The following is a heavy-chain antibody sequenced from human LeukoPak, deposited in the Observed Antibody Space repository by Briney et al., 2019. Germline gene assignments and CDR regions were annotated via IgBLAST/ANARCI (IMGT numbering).Heavy chain of an antibody. J-gene: IGHJ6*03. CDR1: GYTLTELS. CDR3: AGGDFRGLGGSGSYYYYYYMDV. D-gene: IGHD3-10*01. CDR2: FDPEGGET. Sequence: GASVKLSCKVSGYTLTELSMHWVRQAPGKGLEWMGGFDPEGGETFYAHTFQGRVTMTRNTSKNTAYMEMSSLRAEDTAVYYCAGGDFRGLGGSGSYYYYYYMDVWGKGTTVTISS. V-gene: IGHV1-24*01.